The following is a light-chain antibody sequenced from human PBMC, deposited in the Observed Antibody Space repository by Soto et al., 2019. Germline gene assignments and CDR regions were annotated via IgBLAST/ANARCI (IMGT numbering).Light chain of an antibody. CDR1: QNIRSS. Sequence: EVVMTQSPASLSASPGERVTLSCRASQNIRSSLAWYQQRPGQAPRLLIYATSNWGTGIPDRFSGSGSGTDFTLTISRLEPEDFAVYYCQQYGNSPRTFGQGTKVDIK. CDR3: QQYGNSPRT. CDR2: ATS. J-gene: IGKJ1*01. V-gene: IGKV3-20*01.